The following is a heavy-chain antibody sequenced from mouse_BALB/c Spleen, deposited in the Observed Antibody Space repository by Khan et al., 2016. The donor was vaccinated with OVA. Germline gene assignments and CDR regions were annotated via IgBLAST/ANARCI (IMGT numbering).Heavy chain of an antibody. D-gene: IGHD1-1*01. CDR3: TRAGYGAFAF. Sequence: VQLQQSGTVLARPGTSVRMSCKASGYIFTDYLMHWVKQRPGQGLEWIGSIYPGNNDTNYNQKFKDKAKLTSVQSASTAYMDFSSLTNDDSAVFYCTRAGYGAFAFWGQGTLVTVSA. CDR2: IYPGNNDT. CDR1: GYIFTDYL. J-gene: IGHJ3*01. V-gene: IGHV1-5*01.